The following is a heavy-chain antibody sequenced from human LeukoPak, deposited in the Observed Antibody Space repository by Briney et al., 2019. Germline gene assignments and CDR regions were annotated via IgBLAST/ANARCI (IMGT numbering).Heavy chain of an antibody. V-gene: IGHV3-23*01. CDR1: GFTFGISA. Sequence: GGSLRLSCAASGFTFGISAMNWVRQAPGKGLEWVSSISPGGSDTYYTDSVQGRLTISRDNSKSTLYLQINSLRAEDTAVYYCAKGLERTRNGMDVWGQGTTVTVSS. CDR2: ISPGGSDT. CDR3: AKGLERTRNGMDV. D-gene: IGHD1-1*01. J-gene: IGHJ6*02.